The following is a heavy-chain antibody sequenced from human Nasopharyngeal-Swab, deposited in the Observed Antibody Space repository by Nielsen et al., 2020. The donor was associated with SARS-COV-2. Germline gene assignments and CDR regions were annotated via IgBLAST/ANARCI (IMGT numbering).Heavy chain of an antibody. Sequence: ASVKVSCKASGYTFIGYYMHWVRQAPGQGLEWMGRINPNSGGTDYAQKFQGRVTMTRDTSISTAYMELSRLRSDDTAVYYCAREPRYSYGLFDPWGQGTLVTVSS. D-gene: IGHD5-18*01. CDR1: GYTFIGYY. CDR3: AREPRYSYGLFDP. J-gene: IGHJ5*02. CDR2: INPNSGGT. V-gene: IGHV1-2*06.